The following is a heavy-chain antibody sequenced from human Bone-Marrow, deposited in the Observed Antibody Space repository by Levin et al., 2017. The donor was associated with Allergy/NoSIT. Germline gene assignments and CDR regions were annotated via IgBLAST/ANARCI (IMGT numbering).Heavy chain of an antibody. CDR1: GGTFSSYA. Sequence: ASVKVSCKASGGTFSSYAISWVRQAPGQGLEWMGGIIPIFGTANYAQKFQGRVTITADESTSTAYMELSSLRSEDTAVYYCATMITFGGVIVPHRRYFDLWGRGTLVTVSS. J-gene: IGHJ2*01. CDR3: ATMITFGGVIVPHRRYFDL. D-gene: IGHD3-16*02. CDR2: IIPIFGTA. V-gene: IGHV1-69*13.